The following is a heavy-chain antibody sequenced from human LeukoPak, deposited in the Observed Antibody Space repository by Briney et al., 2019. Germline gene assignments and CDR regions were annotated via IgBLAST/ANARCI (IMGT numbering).Heavy chain of an antibody. J-gene: IGHJ6*03. Sequence: PSETLSLTCTVSGGSISSYYWSWIRQPPGKGLEWIGYIYYSGSTNYNPSLKSRVTISVDTSKNQFSLKLSSVTAADTAVYYCARGHYDFWSGYYDYYYMDVWGKGTTVTVSS. D-gene: IGHD3-3*01. V-gene: IGHV4-59*01. CDR2: IYYSGST. CDR1: GGSISSYY. CDR3: ARGHYDFWSGYYDYYYMDV.